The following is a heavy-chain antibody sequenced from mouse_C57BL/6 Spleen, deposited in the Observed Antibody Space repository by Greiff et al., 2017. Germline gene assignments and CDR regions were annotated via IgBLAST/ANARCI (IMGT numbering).Heavy chain of an antibody. V-gene: IGHV1-59*01. CDR2: IDPSDSYT. D-gene: IGHD2-2*01. Sequence: QVQLQQPGAELVRPGTSVKLSCKASGYTFTSYWMHWVKQRPGQGLEWIGVIDPSDSYTNYNQKFKGKATLTVDTSSSTAYMQLSSLTSEDAAVYSCARGGYPGDYWGKGTSVTVSS. CDR3: ARGGYPGDY. CDR1: GYTFTSYW. J-gene: IGHJ4*01.